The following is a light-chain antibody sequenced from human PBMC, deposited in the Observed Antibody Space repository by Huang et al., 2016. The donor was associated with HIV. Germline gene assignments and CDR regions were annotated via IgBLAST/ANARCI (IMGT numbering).Light chain of an antibody. V-gene: IGKV3-11*01. CDR1: QSVRTF. J-gene: IGKJ5*01. CDR2: DAS. Sequence: DIVLTQSPATLSLSPGERATVSCRASQSVRTFLAWYQHKPGQAPRLRIFDASNRASGVPARFSGTGSGTDFTLTISSLEPSDVAVYYCQQHSYWPITFGRGTRLEI. CDR3: QQHSYWPIT.